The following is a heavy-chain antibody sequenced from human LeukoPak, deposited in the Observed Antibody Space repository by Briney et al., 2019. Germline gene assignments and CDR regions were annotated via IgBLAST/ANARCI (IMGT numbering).Heavy chain of an antibody. J-gene: IGHJ6*03. CDR3: ASVLLGLLLYGSYYMDV. V-gene: IGHV1-18*01. CDR1: GYTFTSYG. D-gene: IGHD2-15*01. Sequence: ASVKVSCKASGYTFTSYGISWVRQAPGQGLEWMGWISAYNGNTNYAQKLQGRVTMTTDTSTSTAYMELRSLRSDDTAVYYCASVLLGLLLYGSYYMDVWGKGTTVSVSS. CDR2: ISAYNGNT.